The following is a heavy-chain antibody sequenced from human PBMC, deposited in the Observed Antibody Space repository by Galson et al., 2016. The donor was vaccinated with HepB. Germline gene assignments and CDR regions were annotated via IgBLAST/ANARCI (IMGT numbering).Heavy chain of an antibody. CDR3: ARRQVVSHTGFFDS. CDR1: GFGLNTHGVG. CDR2: VYWDGEE. Sequence: PALVKPTQTLTLTCTLSGFGLNTHGVGVAWIRHPPGKALEWLALVYWDGEERYNPSLKSRLTISRDTSKNQVVVTMTDMQPVDAGTYFCARRQVVSHTGFFDSWGQGTLVTVSS. V-gene: IGHV2-5*02. D-gene: IGHD5-12*01. J-gene: IGHJ4*02.